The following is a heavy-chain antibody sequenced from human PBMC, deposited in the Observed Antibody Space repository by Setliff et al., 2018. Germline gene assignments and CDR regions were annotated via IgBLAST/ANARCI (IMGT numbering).Heavy chain of an antibody. Sequence: PSETLSLTCNVSGDSMNDNHWTWIRQPPGKGLEWIGYIYTSGGTNYNLSLKSRVTISVDMSKNQFSLKLSSVIAADTAVYYCARGVSSVSWTPRYWGRGTLVTVSS. CDR1: GDSMNDNH. CDR2: IYTSGGT. D-gene: IGHD6-19*01. J-gene: IGHJ4*02. V-gene: IGHV4-4*08. CDR3: ARGVSSVSWTPRY.